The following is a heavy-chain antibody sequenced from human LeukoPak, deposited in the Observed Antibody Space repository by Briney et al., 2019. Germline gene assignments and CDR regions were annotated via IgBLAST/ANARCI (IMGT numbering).Heavy chain of an antibody. CDR1: GFTFSSYA. Sequence: LPGGSLRLSCAASGFTFSSYAMSWVRQAPGKGLEWVSAISGSGGSTYYADSVKGRFTISRDNSKNTLYLQMNSLRAEDTAVYYCAKSRYCSSTSCPNAFDIWGQGTMVTVSS. CDR2: ISGSGGST. D-gene: IGHD2-2*01. J-gene: IGHJ3*02. V-gene: IGHV3-23*01. CDR3: AKSRYCSSTSCPNAFDI.